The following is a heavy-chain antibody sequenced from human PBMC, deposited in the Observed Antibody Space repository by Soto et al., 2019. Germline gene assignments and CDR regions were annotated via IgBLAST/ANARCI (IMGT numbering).Heavy chain of an antibody. CDR1: GYTFTSYD. V-gene: IGHV1-8*01. CDR3: ARALTGYSSSWVWFDP. Sequence: GASVKVSCKASGYTFTSYDINWVRQATGQGLEWMGWMNPNSGNTGYAQKFQGRVTMTRNTSISTAYMELSSLRSEDTAVYYCARALTGYSSSWVWFDPWGQGTLVTVSS. CDR2: MNPNSGNT. J-gene: IGHJ5*02. D-gene: IGHD6-13*01.